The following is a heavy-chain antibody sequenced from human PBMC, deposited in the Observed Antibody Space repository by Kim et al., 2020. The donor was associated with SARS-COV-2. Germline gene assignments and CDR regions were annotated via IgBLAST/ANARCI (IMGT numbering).Heavy chain of an antibody. J-gene: IGHJ4*02. V-gene: IGHV4-39*07. Sequence: NPSLKSRVTISVDTSKNQFSLKLSSVTAADTAVYYCAREINVVVPAAADYWGQGTLVTVSS. CDR3: AREINVVVPAAADY. D-gene: IGHD2-2*01.